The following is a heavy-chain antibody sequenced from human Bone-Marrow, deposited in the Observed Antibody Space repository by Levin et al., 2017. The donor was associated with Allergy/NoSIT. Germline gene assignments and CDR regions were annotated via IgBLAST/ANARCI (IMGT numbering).Heavy chain of an antibody. D-gene: IGHD3-10*01. V-gene: IGHV3-7*01. CDR3: ARDVEVRGVTRSTYYYYGLDV. J-gene: IGHJ6*02. CDR1: GFTFSKYW. Sequence: PGGSLRLSCVASGFTFSKYWMSWVRQAPGKGLEWVANINQDGSDKNYVDSVKGRFTISRDNAKNSLSLQMNNLRAEDTAVYFCARDVEVRGVTRSTYYYYGLDVWGQGTTVTVSS. CDR2: INQDGSDK.